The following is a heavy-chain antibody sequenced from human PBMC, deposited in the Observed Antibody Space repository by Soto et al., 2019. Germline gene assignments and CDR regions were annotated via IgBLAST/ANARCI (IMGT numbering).Heavy chain of an antibody. V-gene: IGHV1-18*01. CDR3: ARDATYYDFWSGYQNYYYYYGMDV. CDR2: ISAYNGNT. D-gene: IGHD3-3*01. J-gene: IGHJ6*02. CDR1: GYTLTSYG. Sequence: ASVKVSCKASGYTLTSYGISWVRQAPGQGLEWMGWISAYNGNTNYAQKLQGRVTMTTDTSTSTAYMELRSLRSDDTAVYYCARDATYYDFWSGYQNYYYYYGMDVWGQGTTVTVSS.